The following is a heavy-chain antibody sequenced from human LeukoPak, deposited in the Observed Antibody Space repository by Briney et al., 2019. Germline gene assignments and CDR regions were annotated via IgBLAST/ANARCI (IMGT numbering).Heavy chain of an antibody. J-gene: IGHJ3*02. CDR1: GGTFSSYA. Sequence: ASVKVSCKASGGTFSSYAISWVRQAPGQGLEWMGGIIPIFGTANYAQKFQGSVTITTEESTGTASKAPSSLRSEYTAVNYRARVQVDYYDSRGYGALDSWRQGTMVSVSS. V-gene: IGHV1-69*05. CDR2: IIPIFGTA. D-gene: IGHD3-22*01. CDR3: ARVQVDYYDSRGYGALDS.